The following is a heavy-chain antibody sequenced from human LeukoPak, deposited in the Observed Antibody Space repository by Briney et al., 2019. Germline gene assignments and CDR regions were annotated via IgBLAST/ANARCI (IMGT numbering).Heavy chain of an antibody. CDR1: GFTFSSYW. J-gene: IGHJ4*02. Sequence: GGSLRLSCAASGFTFSSYWMHWVRQAPGKGLVWVSRINSDGSSTSYADSVEGRFTISRDNAKNTLYLQMNSLRAEDTAVYYCAREGTIFGVVTAFDYWGQGTLVTVSS. CDR2: INSDGSST. V-gene: IGHV3-74*01. D-gene: IGHD3-3*01. CDR3: AREGTIFGVVTAFDY.